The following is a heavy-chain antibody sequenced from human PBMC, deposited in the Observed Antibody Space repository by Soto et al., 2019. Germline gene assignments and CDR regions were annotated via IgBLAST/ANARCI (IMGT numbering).Heavy chain of an antibody. CDR2: IRSKANSYAT. D-gene: IGHD2-15*01. Sequence: EVQLVESGGGLVQPGGSLKLSCAASGFTFSGSAMHWVRQASGKGLEWVGRIRSKANSYATAYAASVKGRFTISRDDSKNTAYLQMNSLKTEDTAVYYCTRYGEGYCSGGSCYSGPYYDYYYMDVWGKGTTVTVSS. CDR3: TRYGEGYCSGGSCYSGPYYDYYYMDV. CDR1: GFTFSGSA. J-gene: IGHJ6*03. V-gene: IGHV3-73*01.